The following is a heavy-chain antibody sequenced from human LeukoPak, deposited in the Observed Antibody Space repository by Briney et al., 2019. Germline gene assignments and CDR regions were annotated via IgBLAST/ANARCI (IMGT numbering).Heavy chain of an antibody. CDR1: NYSISNSLY. V-gene: IGHV4-38-2*02. J-gene: IGHJ6*03. CDR3: ARGTYGYYMDV. CDR2: IYRSGST. D-gene: IGHD4-17*01. Sequence: KPSETLSLTCSGSNYSISNSLYWGWLPQPPGKGLEWIGSIYRSGSTFYNPSLKSRVTISLDTSKNQFSLKLSSVTAADTAVYFCARGTYGYYMDVWGKGTTVTVSS.